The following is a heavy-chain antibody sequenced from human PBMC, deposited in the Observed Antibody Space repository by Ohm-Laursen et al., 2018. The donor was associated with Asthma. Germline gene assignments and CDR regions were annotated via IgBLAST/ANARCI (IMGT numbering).Heavy chain of an antibody. CDR2: INPSGGST. CDR1: GYTFTSYF. CDR3: ARDSKKYYDFWSGYYRSYYYYYGMDV. J-gene: IGHJ6*02. V-gene: IGHV1-46*01. D-gene: IGHD3-3*01. Sequence: ASVKVSCKASGYTFTSYFIHWVRQAPGQGLEWMGIINPSGGSTSYAQKFQGRVTITADESTSTAYMELSSLRSEDTAVYYCARDSKKYYDFWSGYYRSYYYYYGMDVWGQGTTVTVSS.